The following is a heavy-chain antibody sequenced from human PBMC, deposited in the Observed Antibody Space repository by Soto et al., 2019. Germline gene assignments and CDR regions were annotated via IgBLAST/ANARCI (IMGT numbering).Heavy chain of an antibody. CDR1: GGSISNYY. CDR2: SYYSGST. V-gene: IGHV4-59*01. J-gene: IGHJ4*02. D-gene: IGHD6-13*01. CDR3: ARGSRYSSTWSY. Sequence: SETLSLTCTVSGGSISNYYWSWIRQPPGQGLEWIGYSYYSGSTNYNPSLKSRVTMSVDTARNQLSLKMSSVTAADTAVYYCARGSRYSSTWSYWGQGTLVTVSS.